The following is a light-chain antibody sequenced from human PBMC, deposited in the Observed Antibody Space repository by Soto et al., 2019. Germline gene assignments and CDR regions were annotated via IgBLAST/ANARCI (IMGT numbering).Light chain of an antibody. V-gene: IGLV2-8*01. CDR1: SSDVGGYSY. J-gene: IGLJ3*02. CDR2: EVS. CDR3: SSYTTTSTVV. Sequence: QSALTQPPSASGSPGQSVTISCTGTSSDVGGYSYVSWYQQYPGKAPKFIIYEVSKRPSGVPDRFSASKSGNTASLTVSGLQAEDEADYYCSSYTTTSTVVFGGGTKVTVL.